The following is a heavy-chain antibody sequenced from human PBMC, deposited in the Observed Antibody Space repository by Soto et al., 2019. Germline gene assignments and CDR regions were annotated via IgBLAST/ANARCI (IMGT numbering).Heavy chain of an antibody. CDR3: ARDFSWRQFDY. D-gene: IGHD2-15*01. V-gene: IGHV3-23*01. J-gene: IGHJ4*02. CDR2: ISGSGVST. Sequence: PGGSLRLSCAASGFTFSSYAMSWVRQAPGKGLEWVSAISGSGVSTYYADSVKGRFTISRDNSRNTLFLQMNSLRVEDTAVYYCARDFSWRQFDYWGQGTLVTVSS. CDR1: GFTFSSYA.